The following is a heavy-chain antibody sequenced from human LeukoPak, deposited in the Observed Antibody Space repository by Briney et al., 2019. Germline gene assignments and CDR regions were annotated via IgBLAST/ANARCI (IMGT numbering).Heavy chain of an antibody. Sequence: QSGGSLRLSCAASGFTFSSYGMLWVRQAPGKGLEWVAVISYDGSNKYYADSVKGRFTISRDNSKNTLYLQMNSLRAEDTAVYYCAKLDIVVVVAAWIDYWGQGTLVPVSS. CDR2: ISYDGSNK. V-gene: IGHV3-30*18. CDR3: AKLDIVVVVAAWIDY. CDR1: GFTFSSYG. D-gene: IGHD2-15*01. J-gene: IGHJ4*02.